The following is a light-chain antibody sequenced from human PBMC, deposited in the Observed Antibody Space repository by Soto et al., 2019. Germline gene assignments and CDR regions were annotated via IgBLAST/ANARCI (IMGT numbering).Light chain of an antibody. CDR3: QQYGSSPPLYT. J-gene: IGKJ2*01. Sequence: ESVLTQSPGTLSLSPGERATLSCRASQSVSSRYLAWYQQKPGQAPRLLIYGASSRATGIPDRFSGSGSGTDFTLTISILEAEDYAVYFCQQYGSSPPLYTFGQGTKLEIK. CDR1: QSVSSRY. V-gene: IGKV3-20*01. CDR2: GAS.